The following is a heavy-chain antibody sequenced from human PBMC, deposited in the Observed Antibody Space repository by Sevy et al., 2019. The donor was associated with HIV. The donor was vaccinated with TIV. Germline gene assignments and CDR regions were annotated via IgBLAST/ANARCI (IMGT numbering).Heavy chain of an antibody. J-gene: IGHJ3*01. Sequence: GESLKISCKGSGYSFXSQWIGWVRQMPGKGLEWMGIIYPDESDIRYSPSFQGQVTISADKSISTAYLQWSSLKASDTAMYYCARHRSXGYYXDXXXXWGXXTMVTVSS. CDR2: IYPDESDI. CDR3: ARHRSXGYYXDXXXX. CDR1: GYSFXSQW. D-gene: IGHD3-22*01. V-gene: IGHV5-51*01.